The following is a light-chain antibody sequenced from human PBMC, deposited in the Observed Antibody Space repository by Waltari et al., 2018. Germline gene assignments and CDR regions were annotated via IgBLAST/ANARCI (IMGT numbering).Light chain of an antibody. J-gene: IGLJ2*01. V-gene: IGLV1-47*01. CDR2: RNN. CDR3: ASWDDSLSGVV. CDR1: SSNIGGNF. Sequence: QPVLTQSPSASGTPGQRVTISCSGSSSNIGGNFIYWYQQLPGTAPKLLIYRNNQRPSGVPDRFSGSKSGTSASLAISGLRSEDEADYYCASWDDSLSGVVFGGGTKLTVL.